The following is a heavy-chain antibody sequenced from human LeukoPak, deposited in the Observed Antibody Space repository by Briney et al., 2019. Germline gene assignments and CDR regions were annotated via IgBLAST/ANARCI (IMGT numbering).Heavy chain of an antibody. Sequence: PSQTLSLTCTVSGGSISSGSYYWTWIRLPAGKGLEWIGRVYTSGSTNYNPSLKSRVTISVDTSKNQFSLKVSSVTAADTAVYYCARGNAYGDYLDCWGQGTLVTVSS. J-gene: IGHJ4*02. V-gene: IGHV4-61*02. CDR3: ARGNAYGDYLDC. CDR1: GGSISSGSYY. D-gene: IGHD4-17*01. CDR2: VYTSGST.